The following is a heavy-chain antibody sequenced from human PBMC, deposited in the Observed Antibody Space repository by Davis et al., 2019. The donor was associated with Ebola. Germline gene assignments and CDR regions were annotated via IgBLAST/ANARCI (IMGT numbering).Heavy chain of an antibody. CDR3: AVPMSSSTAFDI. D-gene: IGHD6-6*01. V-gene: IGHV7-4-1*02. Sequence: ASVKVSCKASGYTFTSYAMNWVRQAPGQGPEWMGWINTNTGHPIYAQGFTGRLVFSLDTSVNTAYMQINRLKDDDTAVYYCAVPMSSSTAFDIWGQGTMVTVS. CDR1: GYTFTSYA. CDR2: INTNTGHP. J-gene: IGHJ3*02.